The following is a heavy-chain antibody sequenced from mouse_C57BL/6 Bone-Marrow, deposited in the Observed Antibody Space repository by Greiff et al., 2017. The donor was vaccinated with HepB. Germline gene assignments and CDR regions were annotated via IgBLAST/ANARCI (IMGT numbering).Heavy chain of an antibody. Sequence: VQLQESGPELVKPGASVKISCKASGYAFSSSWMNWVKQRPGKGLEWIGRIYPGDGDTNYNGKFKGKATLTADKSSSTAYMQLSSLTSEDSAVYFCARSYYGSSYKMDYWGQGTSVTVSS. CDR3: ARSYYGSSYKMDY. J-gene: IGHJ4*01. CDR2: IYPGDGDT. V-gene: IGHV1-82*01. D-gene: IGHD1-1*01. CDR1: GYAFSSSW.